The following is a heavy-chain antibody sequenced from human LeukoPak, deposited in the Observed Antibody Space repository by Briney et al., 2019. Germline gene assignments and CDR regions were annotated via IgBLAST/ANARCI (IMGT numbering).Heavy chain of an antibody. V-gene: IGHV3-23*01. CDR3: VRRGDASSGWGDHDF. CDR1: GFTFNRNA. D-gene: IGHD6-19*01. Sequence: GGSLRLSCAASGFTFNRNAISWVREAPGKGLEWVSTIGGSGDKTFYADSVKGRFTISRDNSKNMVHLQMNSLTGEDTALYYCVRRGDASSGWGDHDFWGQGALVTVSS. CDR2: IGGSGDKT. J-gene: IGHJ4*02.